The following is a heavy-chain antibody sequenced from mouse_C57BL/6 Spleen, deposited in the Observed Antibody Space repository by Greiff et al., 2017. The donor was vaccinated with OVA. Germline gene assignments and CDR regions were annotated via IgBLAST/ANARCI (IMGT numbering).Heavy chain of an antibody. D-gene: IGHD1-1*01. V-gene: IGHV1-18*01. J-gene: IGHJ4*01. CDR2: INPNNGGT. CDR1: GYTFTDYN. Sequence: VHVKQSGPELVKPGASVKIPCKASGYTFTDYNMDWVKQSHGKSLEWIGDINPNNGGTIYNQKFKGKATLTVDKSSSTAYMELRSLTSEDTAVYYCATTVVDAMDYWGQGTSVTVSS. CDR3: ATTVVDAMDY.